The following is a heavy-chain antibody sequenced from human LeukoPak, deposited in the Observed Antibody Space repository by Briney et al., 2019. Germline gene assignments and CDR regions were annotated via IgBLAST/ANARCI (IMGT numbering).Heavy chain of an antibody. V-gene: IGHV1-69*13. CDR2: IIPILRST. Sequence: SVKVSCKASGGTFSRYAIGWLRQAPGQGLEWMGGIIPILRSTNYAQKFQGRVTITADESTSTAYMELSSLTSEDTAIYYCARPVTYNDVWNGYPPFDFWGQGTPVTVSS. D-gene: IGHD3-3*01. CDR1: GGTFSRYA. CDR3: ARPVTYNDVWNGYPPFDF. J-gene: IGHJ4*02.